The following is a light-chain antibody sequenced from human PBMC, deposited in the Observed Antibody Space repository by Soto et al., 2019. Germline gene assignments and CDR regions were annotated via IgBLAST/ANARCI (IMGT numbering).Light chain of an antibody. V-gene: IGLV3-21*04. CDR3: QVWDSSSDHWV. CDR1: DIGSES. Sequence: SYELTQPPSVSVAPGKTARITCGGNDIGSESVQWYQQRPGQAPVLVIYYDTYRPSGIPERFSGSNSVNTATLTISRVEAGDEADYYCQVWDSSSDHWVFGGGTKLTVL. J-gene: IGLJ3*02. CDR2: YDT.